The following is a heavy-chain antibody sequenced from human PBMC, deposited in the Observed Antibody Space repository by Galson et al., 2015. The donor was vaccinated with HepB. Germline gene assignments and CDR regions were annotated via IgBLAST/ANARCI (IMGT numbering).Heavy chain of an antibody. Sequence: SLRLSCAASGFTFSSYDMHWVRQATGKGLEWVSAIGTAGDTYYPGSVKGRFTISRENAKNSLYLQMNSLRAGDTAVYYCARALPGYYYYYGMDVWGQGTTVTVSS. CDR2: IGTAGDT. V-gene: IGHV3-13*01. CDR1: GFTFSSYD. CDR3: ARALPGYYYYYGMDV. J-gene: IGHJ6*02.